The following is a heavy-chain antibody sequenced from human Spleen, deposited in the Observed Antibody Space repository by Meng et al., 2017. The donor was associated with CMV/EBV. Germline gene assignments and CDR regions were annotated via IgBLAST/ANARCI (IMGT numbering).Heavy chain of an antibody. CDR2: INPNSGGT. Sequence: ASVKVSCKASGYNFTGYYMHWVRQAPGQGLEWMGWINPNSGGTTYAQKFQGRVTMTGDTSITTAYMELSRLRSDDMAVYYCARVKRFCPGGSCSSTGYYGMDVWGQGTTVTVSS. D-gene: IGHD2-15*01. J-gene: IGHJ6*02. CDR3: ARVKRFCPGGSCSSTGYYGMDV. V-gene: IGHV1-2*02. CDR1: GYNFTGYY.